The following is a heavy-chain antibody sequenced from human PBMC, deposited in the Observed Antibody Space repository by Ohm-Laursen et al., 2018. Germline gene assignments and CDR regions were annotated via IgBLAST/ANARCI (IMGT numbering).Heavy chain of an antibody. V-gene: IGHV3-9*01. CDR3: AKAHYYGSGSVDY. J-gene: IGHJ4*02. CDR2: ITWNSGSI. CDR1: GFTFSSYE. Sequence: SLRLSCAASGFTFSSYEMNWVRQAPGKGLEWVSGITWNSGSIGYADSVRGRFTISRDNAKNSLYLQMNSLRAEDTALYYCAKAHYYGSGSVDYWGQGTLVTVSS. D-gene: IGHD3-10*01.